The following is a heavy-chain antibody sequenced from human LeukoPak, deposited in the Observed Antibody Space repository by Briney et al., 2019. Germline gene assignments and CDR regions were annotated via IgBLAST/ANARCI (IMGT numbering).Heavy chain of an antibody. CDR2: ISSSGSTI. D-gene: IGHD3-10*01. J-gene: IGHJ3*02. CDR3: ARVGLLWTTDAFDI. Sequence: GGSLRLSCAASGFTFSSYEMNWVRQAPGKGLEWVSYISSSGSTIYYADSVKGRFTISRDNAKNSLYLQMNSLRAEDTAVYYCARVGLLWTTDAFDIWGQGTMVTVSS. CDR1: GFTFSSYE. V-gene: IGHV3-48*03.